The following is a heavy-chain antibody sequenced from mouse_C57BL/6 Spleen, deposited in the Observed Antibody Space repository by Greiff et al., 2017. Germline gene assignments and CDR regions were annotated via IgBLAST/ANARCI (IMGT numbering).Heavy chain of an antibody. CDR1: GYTFTDYY. Sequence: EVQLQQSGPELVKPGASVKISCKASGYTFTDYYMNWVKQSHGKSLEWIGDINPSNGGTSYNQKFKGKATLTADKSSSTAYMGLRSLTSEDSAVYYCARWRLYYGSSYEGAMDYWGQGTSVTVSS. J-gene: IGHJ4*01. D-gene: IGHD1-1*01. CDR2: INPSNGGT. CDR3: ARWRLYYGSSYEGAMDY. V-gene: IGHV1-26*01.